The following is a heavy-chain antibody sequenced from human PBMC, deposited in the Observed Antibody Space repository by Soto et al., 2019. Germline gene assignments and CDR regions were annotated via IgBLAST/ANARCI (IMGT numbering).Heavy chain of an antibody. V-gene: IGHV3-33*01. D-gene: IGHD3-9*01. CDR3: ARGYDILTGYYDYYGMDG. CDR1: GFTFSSYG. J-gene: IGHJ6*02. Sequence: HPGWSLRLSCAASGFTFSSYGMHWVRQAPGKGLEWVAVIWYDGSNKYYADSVKGRFTISRDNSKNTPYLQMNSLRAEDTAVYYCARGYDILTGYYDYYGMDGGGQVTTCT. CDR2: IWYDGSNK.